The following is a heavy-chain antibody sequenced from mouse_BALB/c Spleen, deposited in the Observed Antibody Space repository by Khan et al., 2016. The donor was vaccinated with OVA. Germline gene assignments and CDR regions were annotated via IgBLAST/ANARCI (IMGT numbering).Heavy chain of an antibody. CDR1: GFNIKDTY. D-gene: IGHD1-2*01. Sequence: EVQLQESGAELVKPGASVKLSCTASGFNIKDTYIHWIMQRPEQGLEWIGRIDPATGNSNFDPKFQGKATITADTSSNTAYLHLTGLTSEDTAVYYSARTAIHYYGAYTMDYWGHGTSVTVSS. CDR2: IDPATGNS. V-gene: IGHV14-3*02. J-gene: IGHJ4*01. CDR3: ARTAIHYYGAYTMDY.